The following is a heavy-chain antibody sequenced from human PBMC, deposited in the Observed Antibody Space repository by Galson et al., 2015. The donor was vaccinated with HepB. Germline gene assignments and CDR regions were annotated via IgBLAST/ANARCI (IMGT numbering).Heavy chain of an antibody. D-gene: IGHD3-22*01. Sequence: SVKVSCKASGYTFTSYGISWVRQAPGQGLEWMGWISAYNGNTNYAQKLQGRVTMTTDTSTSTAYMELRSLRSDDTAVYYCARVKHSSGYYYVFDYWGQGTLVTVSS. CDR2: ISAYNGNT. J-gene: IGHJ4*02. CDR1: GYTFTSYG. V-gene: IGHV1-18*01. CDR3: ARVKHSSGYYYVFDY.